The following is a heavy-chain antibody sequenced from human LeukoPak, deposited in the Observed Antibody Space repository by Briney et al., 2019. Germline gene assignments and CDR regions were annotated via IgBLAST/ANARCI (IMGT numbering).Heavy chain of an antibody. CDR2: IKTRSDGGTT. V-gene: IGHV3-15*01. Sequence: GGSLRLSCAPSGFTFSNAWMTWVRQAPGKGLEWVARIKTRSDGGTTDYPATVTGRFIISRDDSKNMLYLQMNSLNTEDTAMYYCTRKSYFENWGQGTLVTVSS. CDR1: GFTFSNAW. CDR3: TRKSYFEN. J-gene: IGHJ4*02.